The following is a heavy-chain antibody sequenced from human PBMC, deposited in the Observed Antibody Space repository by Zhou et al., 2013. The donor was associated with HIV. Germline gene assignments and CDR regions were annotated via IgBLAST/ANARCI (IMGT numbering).Heavy chain of an antibody. Sequence: QVQLVQSGAEVRKPGSSVQVSCKTSRGTFDNFGVSWVRQAPGQGLEWMGGIIPIFGTANYAQKFQGRVTITTDESTSTAYMELSSLRSEDTAVYYCARKTAGRSDAFDIWGQGTMVTVSS. D-gene: IGHD6-13*01. CDR2: IIPIFGTA. V-gene: IGHV1-69*05. J-gene: IGHJ3*02. CDR3: ARKTAGRSDAFDI. CDR1: RGTFDNFG.